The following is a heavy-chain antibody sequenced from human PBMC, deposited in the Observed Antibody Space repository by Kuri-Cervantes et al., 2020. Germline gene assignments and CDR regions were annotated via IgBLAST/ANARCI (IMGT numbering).Heavy chain of an antibody. CDR1: GFTFDDYA. CDR3: ARVTLRGNWFDP. V-gene: IGHV3-9*01. Sequence: SLKISCAVSGFTFDDYAMHWVRQAPGKGLEWVSGITWNSGSITYADSVKGRFTISRDNAKNSLYLQMNSLRAEDTAVYYCARVTLRGNWFDPWGQGTLVTVSS. CDR2: ITWNSGSI. J-gene: IGHJ5*02. D-gene: IGHD3-16*01.